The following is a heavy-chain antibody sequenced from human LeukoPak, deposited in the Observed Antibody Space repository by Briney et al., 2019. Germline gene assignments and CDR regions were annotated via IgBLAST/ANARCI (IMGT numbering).Heavy chain of an antibody. V-gene: IGHV4-4*09. CDR1: GGSISSYY. CDR3: ARPLRDCSSTSCYTGDYYYYYMDV. Sequence: KPSETLSLTCSVSGGSISSYYWSWIRQPPGKGLEWIGYIHTSGSTNYNPSLKSRVTISVDTSKNQFSLKLSSVTAADTAVYYCARPLRDCSSTSCYTGDYYYYYMDVWGKGTTVTVSS. CDR2: IHTSGST. D-gene: IGHD2-2*02. J-gene: IGHJ6*03.